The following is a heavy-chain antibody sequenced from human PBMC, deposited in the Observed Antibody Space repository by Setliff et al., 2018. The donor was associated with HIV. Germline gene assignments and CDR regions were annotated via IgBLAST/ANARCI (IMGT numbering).Heavy chain of an antibody. D-gene: IGHD3-3*01. CDR1: GGSISGYY. CDR2: IYYSGST. CDR3: ARGAYYNFWSGYSAGGGSLGP. Sequence: PSETLSLTCKVSGGSISGYYWNWVRQPPGKGLEWMGYIYYSGSTDYNPALKRRVTKSLDTSKNQFSLKLSSVTAADTAVYYCARGAYYNFWSGYSAGGGSLGPWGQGTLVTVSS. V-gene: IGHV4-59*01. J-gene: IGHJ5*02.